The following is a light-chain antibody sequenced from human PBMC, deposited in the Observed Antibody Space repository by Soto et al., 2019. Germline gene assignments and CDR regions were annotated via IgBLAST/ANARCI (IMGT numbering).Light chain of an antibody. CDR2: STS. CDR1: QSVSSY. CDR3: QQYGNSPWT. J-gene: IGKJ1*01. Sequence: EIVLTQSPANLSLSPGERATLSCRASQSVSSYLAWYQQKPGQAPRLLIYSTSSRATGIPDRFSGSGSGTDFTLTISRLEPEDFAVYYCQQYGNSPWTFGQGTKVDIK. V-gene: IGKV3-20*01.